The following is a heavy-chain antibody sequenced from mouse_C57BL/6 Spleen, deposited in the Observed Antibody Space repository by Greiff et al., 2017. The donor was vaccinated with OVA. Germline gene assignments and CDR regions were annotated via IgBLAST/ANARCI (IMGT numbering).Heavy chain of an antibody. Sequence: VQLQQSGAELVKPGASVKLSCKASGYTFTSYWMQWVKQRPGQGLEWIGEIDPSDSYTNYNQKFKGKATLTVDTSSSTAYMQLSSLTSEDSAVYYCARVGTSAYWGQGTLVTVSA. CDR1: GYTFTSYW. CDR2: IDPSDSYT. J-gene: IGHJ3*01. CDR3: ARVGTSAY. D-gene: IGHD4-1*01. V-gene: IGHV1-50*01.